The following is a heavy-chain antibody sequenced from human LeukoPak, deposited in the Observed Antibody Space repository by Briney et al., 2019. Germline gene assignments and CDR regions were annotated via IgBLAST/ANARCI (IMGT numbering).Heavy chain of an antibody. J-gene: IGHJ4*02. V-gene: IGHV3-23*01. CDR3: AKQSAGSAAWYSLHYDF. CDR2: VDGGGGGT. Sequence: GGSLRLSCAASGFTFSSYGMHWVRQAPGRGLEWVSSVDGGGGGTYYADSVKGRFTISRDNSKDTLYLQMNGLRAEDTAVYFCAKQSAGSAAWYSLHYDFWGQGTLVTVSS. D-gene: IGHD6-13*01. CDR1: GFTFSSYG.